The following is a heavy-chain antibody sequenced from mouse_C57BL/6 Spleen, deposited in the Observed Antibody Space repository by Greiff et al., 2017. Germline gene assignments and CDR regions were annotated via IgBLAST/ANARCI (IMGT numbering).Heavy chain of an antibody. CDR3: ARDPRYGSSSYWYCDV. V-gene: IGHV1-81*01. Sequence: VQLQQSGAELARPGASVKLSCKASGYTFTSYGLSWVKQRTGQGLEWIGEIYPRSGNTYYNEKFKGKATLTADTSSSTAYMELRSLTSEDSAVYFCARDPRYGSSSYWYCDVWGTGTTVTGSS. CDR2: IYPRSGNT. J-gene: IGHJ1*03. D-gene: IGHD2-2*01. CDR1: GYTFTSYG.